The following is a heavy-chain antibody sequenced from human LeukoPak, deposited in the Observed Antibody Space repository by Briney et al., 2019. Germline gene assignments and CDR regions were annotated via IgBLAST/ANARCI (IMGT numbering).Heavy chain of an antibody. D-gene: IGHD4-11*01. CDR3: ARDDYSDSYYYYYYMDV. CDR2: MNASGNT. V-gene: IGHV4-4*07. J-gene: IGHJ6*03. Sequence: PSETLSLTCTVSGGSISSYYWSWIRQPPGKGLEWIGRMNASGNTNYNPSLKSRVTMSVDTSKNQFSLKLSSVTAADTAVYYCARDDYSDSYYYYYYMDVWGKGTTVTVSS. CDR1: GGSISSYY.